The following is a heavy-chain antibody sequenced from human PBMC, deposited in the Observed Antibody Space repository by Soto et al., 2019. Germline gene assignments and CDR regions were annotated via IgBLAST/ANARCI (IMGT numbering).Heavy chain of an antibody. D-gene: IGHD1-1*01. CDR2: IWYDGSNK. Sequence: QVQLVESGGGVVQPGRSLRLSCAASGFTFSSYGMHWVRQAPGKGLEWVAVIWYDGSNKYYADSVKGRFTISRDNSKNTLYLQMNSLRAEDTAVYYCARDSDGTTDWFDPWGQGTLVTVSS. CDR3: ARDSDGTTDWFDP. V-gene: IGHV3-33*01. CDR1: GFTFSSYG. J-gene: IGHJ5*02.